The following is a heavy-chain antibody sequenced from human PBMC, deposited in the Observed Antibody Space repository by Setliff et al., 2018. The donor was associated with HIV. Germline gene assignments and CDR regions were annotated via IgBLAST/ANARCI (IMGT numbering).Heavy chain of an antibody. V-gene: IGHV1-8*01. CDR3: ASGKGVRGVIIRGGLDV. D-gene: IGHD3-10*01. CDR2: MNPNSSAT. J-gene: IGHJ6*04. CDR1: GHPFSNYD. Sequence: ASVKVSCKTSGHPFSNYDIIWVRRATGQGLEWMGWMNPNSSATGYAQKFKDRFIMTRDTSISTAYMELSSLTSEDTAVYYCASGKGVRGVIIRGGLDVWGKGTTVTVSS.